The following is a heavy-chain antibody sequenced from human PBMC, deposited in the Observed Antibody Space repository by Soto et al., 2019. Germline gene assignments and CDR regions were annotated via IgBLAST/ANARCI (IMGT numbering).Heavy chain of an antibody. CDR2: IYDSGST. Sequence: SETLSLTCTVSGGSISSGDYYWSWIRQPPGKGLEWIGYIYDSGSTYYNPSLKSRITISVDTSKNQFSLRLNSVTAADTAVYYCAGGGHGGGGSCYTCFDPWGEGTRVTVSS. CDR1: GGSISSGDYY. V-gene: IGHV4-30-4*01. CDR3: AGGGHGGGGSCYTCFDP. J-gene: IGHJ5*02. D-gene: IGHD2-15*01.